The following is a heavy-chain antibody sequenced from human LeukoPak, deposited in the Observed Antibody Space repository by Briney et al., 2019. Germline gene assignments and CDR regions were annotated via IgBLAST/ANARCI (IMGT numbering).Heavy chain of an antibody. CDR1: GGSFSGYY. D-gene: IGHD2-15*01. J-gene: IGHJ5*02. Sequence: PSETLSLTCAVYGGSFSGYYWSWIRQPPGKGLEWIGEINHSGSTNYNPSLKSRVTISVDTSKNQFSLKLSSVTAADTAVYYCARGLPTIRSLYCSGGSCYNWFDPWGQGTLVTVSS. CDR2: INHSGST. CDR3: ARGLPTIRSLYCSGGSCYNWFDP. V-gene: IGHV4-34*01.